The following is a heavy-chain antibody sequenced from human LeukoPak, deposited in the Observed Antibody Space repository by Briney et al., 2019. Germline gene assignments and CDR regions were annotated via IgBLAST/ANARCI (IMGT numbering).Heavy chain of an antibody. CDR3: TGEEGVTYYYYYGLDL. Sequence: GGSLRLSCAASGFTVSFNYMSWVRQAPGKGLEFVSTIYSAGRGGSTYYADSVKGRFTISRDDSKNTLYLEMNSLRVEDTAVYYCTGEEGVTYYYYYGLDLWGQGTTVTVSS. V-gene: IGHV3-66*01. CDR2: IYSAGRGGST. CDR1: GFTVSFNY. D-gene: IGHD3-10*01. J-gene: IGHJ6*02.